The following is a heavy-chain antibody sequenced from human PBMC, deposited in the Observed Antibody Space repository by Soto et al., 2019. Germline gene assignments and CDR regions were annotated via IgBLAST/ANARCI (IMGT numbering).Heavy chain of an antibody. D-gene: IGHD5-12*01. CDR3: AAGVDIVATIATIYYYYYGMGV. J-gene: IGHJ6*02. V-gene: IGHV5-10-1*01. CDR1: GYSFTSYW. Sequence: GESLKISCKGSGYSFTSYWISWVRHMPGKGLEGMGRIDPSDSYTNYSPSFQGHVTISADKSISTAYLQGSSLKASDTAMYYCAAGVDIVATIATIYYYYYGMGVWGQGTTVTVSS. CDR2: IDPSDSYT.